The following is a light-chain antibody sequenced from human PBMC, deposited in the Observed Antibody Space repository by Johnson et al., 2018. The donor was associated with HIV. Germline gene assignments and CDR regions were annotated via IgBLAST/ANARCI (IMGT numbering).Light chain of an antibody. Sequence: HSVLTQPPSVSAAPGQKVTISCSGSSSDMGNYAVSWYQQLPGTAPKLLIYENNKRPSGIPDRFSGSKSGTSASLGITGLQTGDEADYYCGTWDSSLNAGVFGTGTKVTVL. CDR3: GTWDSSLNAGV. CDR2: ENN. J-gene: IGLJ1*01. V-gene: IGLV1-51*02. CDR1: SSDMGNYA.